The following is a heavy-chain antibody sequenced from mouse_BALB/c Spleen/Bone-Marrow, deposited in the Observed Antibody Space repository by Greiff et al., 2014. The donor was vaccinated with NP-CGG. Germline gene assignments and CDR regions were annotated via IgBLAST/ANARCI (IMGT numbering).Heavy chain of an antibody. J-gene: IGHJ2*01. CDR1: GYSITSGYT. CDR2: IHYSGGA. CDR3: ARRGLDFDY. V-gene: IGHV3-1*02. Sequence: VQLKESGPDLVRPSQSLSLTCTVTGYSITSGYTWHWIRQFPGNKLEWMGDIHYSGGANYNPSLKSRISITRDISKNHFFLQLYPVTTEDTATYYCARRGLDFDYWGQGATLTVSS. D-gene: IGHD3-3*01.